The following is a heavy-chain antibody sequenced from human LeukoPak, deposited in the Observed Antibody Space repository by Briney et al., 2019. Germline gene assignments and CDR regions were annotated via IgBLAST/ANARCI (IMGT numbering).Heavy chain of an antibody. Sequence: GGSLRLSCAASGFTFSTYAMCWVRQAPGKGLEWVSIISGVGDSAYYADSVKGRFTISRDNSMNTLYLLMNSLRAEDTAVYYCAKVYYYMDVWGKGTTVTVSS. CDR1: GFTFSTYA. CDR2: ISGVGDSA. J-gene: IGHJ6*03. CDR3: AKVYYYMDV. V-gene: IGHV3-23*01.